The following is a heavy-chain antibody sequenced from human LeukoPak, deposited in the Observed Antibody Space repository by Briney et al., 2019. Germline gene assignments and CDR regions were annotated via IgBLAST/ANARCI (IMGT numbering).Heavy chain of an antibody. CDR1: GGTFSSYA. Sequence: ASVKVSCKASGGTFSSYAISWVRQAPGQGLEWMGGIIPIFGTANYAQKFQGRATITADESTSTAYMELSSLRSEDTAVYYCARDSVPGNDPWGQGTLVTVSS. V-gene: IGHV1-69*01. D-gene: IGHD3-10*01. CDR2: IIPIFGTA. J-gene: IGHJ5*02. CDR3: ARDSVPGNDP.